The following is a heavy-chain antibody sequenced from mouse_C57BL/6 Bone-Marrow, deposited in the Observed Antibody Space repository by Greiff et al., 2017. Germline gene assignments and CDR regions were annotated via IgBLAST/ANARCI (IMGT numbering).Heavy chain of an antibody. J-gene: IGHJ4*01. Sequence: VQLQQPGAELVKPGASVKLSCKASGYTFTSYRMQWVKQRPGQGLEWIGEIDPSDSYTNYNQKFKGKATLTVDTSSSTAYMQLSSLTSEDSAVYYWARDPITTVVATGAMDYWGQGTSVTVSS. CDR3: ARDPITTVVATGAMDY. V-gene: IGHV1-50*01. CDR1: GYTFTSYR. D-gene: IGHD1-1*01. CDR2: IDPSDSYT.